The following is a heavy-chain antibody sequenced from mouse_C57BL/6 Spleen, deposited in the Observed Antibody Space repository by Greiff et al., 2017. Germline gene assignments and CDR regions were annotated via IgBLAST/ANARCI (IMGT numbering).Heavy chain of an antibody. CDR3: TTVDYGYDGAWFAY. D-gene: IGHD2-2*01. V-gene: IGHV14-4*01. J-gene: IGHJ3*01. Sequence: EVQLQQSGAELVRPGASVKLSCTASGFNIKDDYMHWVKQRPEQGLEWIGWIDPEIGDTEYASKFQGKATITADTSSNTAYLQLSSLTSEDTAVYYCTTVDYGYDGAWFAYWGQGTLVTVSA. CDR2: IDPEIGDT. CDR1: GFNIKDDY.